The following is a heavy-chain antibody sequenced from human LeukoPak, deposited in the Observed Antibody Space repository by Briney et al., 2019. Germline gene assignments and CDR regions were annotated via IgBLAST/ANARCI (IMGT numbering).Heavy chain of an antibody. D-gene: IGHD3-16*01. CDR2: SSTYNGVT. CDR1: GYTFVNFR. J-gene: IGHJ4*02. Sequence: ASVTVSCKTSGYTFVNFRISWVRQAPGQGLEWIGWSSTYNGVTYSVPKLEGRVTLTTDASTSTAYMELESLKPDDTAVYYCARGGGITSTYWGQGTLITVSS. V-gene: IGHV1-18*01. CDR3: ARGGGITSTY.